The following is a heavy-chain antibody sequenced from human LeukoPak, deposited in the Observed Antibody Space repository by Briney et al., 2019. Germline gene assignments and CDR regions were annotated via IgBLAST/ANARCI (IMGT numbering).Heavy chain of an antibody. Sequence: PGGSLRLSCAASGFTVRSYDMHWLRQVAGKGLEWFSAISTASNPHYAASVQGRFTIFRANAENSLYLQMNSLSAEDTAVYYCARELGIEGYWYFDLWGRGTLVTVSS. CDR2: ISTASNP. D-gene: IGHD7-27*01. V-gene: IGHV3-13*05. J-gene: IGHJ2*01. CDR1: GFTVRSYD. CDR3: ARELGIEGYWYFDL.